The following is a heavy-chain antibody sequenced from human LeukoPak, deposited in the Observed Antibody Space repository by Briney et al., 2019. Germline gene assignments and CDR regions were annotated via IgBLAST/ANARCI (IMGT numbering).Heavy chain of an antibody. J-gene: IGHJ4*02. CDR2: INPSGGST. CDR1: GYTFTSYG. Sequence: ASVKVSCKASGYTFTSYGISWVRQAPGQGLEWMGIINPSGGSTSFAQKFQGRVTMTRDTSASTVYMDLNSLTSEDTAVYYCAKGLDTATVILTGVDYWGQGTLVTVSS. V-gene: IGHV1-46*01. D-gene: IGHD5-18*01. CDR3: AKGLDTATVILTGVDY.